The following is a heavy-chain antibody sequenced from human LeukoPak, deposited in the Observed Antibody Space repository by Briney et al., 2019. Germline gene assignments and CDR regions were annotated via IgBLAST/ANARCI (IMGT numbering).Heavy chain of an antibody. J-gene: IGHJ4*02. CDR3: ARARYCYTTSCPLDY. D-gene: IGHD2-2*01. CDR2: INPNSGGT. V-gene: IGHV1-2*06. Sequence: ASVKVSCKASGYIFTDYYIHWVRQAPGQWHEWMGRINPNSGGTNFAQKFQARVTMTSDTSISTAYMEVSGLESDDTAVYYCARARYCYTTSCPLDYWGQGTLVTVSS. CDR1: GYIFTDYY.